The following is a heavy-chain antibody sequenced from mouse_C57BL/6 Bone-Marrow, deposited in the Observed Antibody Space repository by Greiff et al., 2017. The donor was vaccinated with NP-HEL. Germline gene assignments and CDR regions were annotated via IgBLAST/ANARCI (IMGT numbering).Heavy chain of an antibody. Sequence: VQLVESGPGLVQPSQSLSITCTVSGFSLTSYGVHWVRQPPGKGLEWLGVIWSGGSTDYNAAFISRLSISKDNSKSQVFFKMNSLQADDTAIYYCAKNSDYYGYYFDYWGQGTTLTVSS. J-gene: IGHJ2*01. CDR2: IWSGGST. CDR3: AKNSDYYGYYFDY. V-gene: IGHV2-4*01. D-gene: IGHD1-1*01. CDR1: GFSLTSYG.